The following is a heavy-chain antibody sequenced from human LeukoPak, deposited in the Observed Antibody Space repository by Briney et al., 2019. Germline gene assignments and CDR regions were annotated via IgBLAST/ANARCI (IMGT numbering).Heavy chain of an antibody. CDR3: ARDGAVAGEFDY. CDR1: GFTFTNYG. V-gene: IGHV1-18*01. Sequence: ASVKVSCKASGFTFTNYGIPWVRQAPGQGLEWMGWISAYDGSTNYAQRFQDRVTMTIDTSTSTAYMELRSLRSDDTAVYYCARDGAVAGEFDYWGQGTLVTVSS. CDR2: ISAYDGST. D-gene: IGHD6-19*01. J-gene: IGHJ4*02.